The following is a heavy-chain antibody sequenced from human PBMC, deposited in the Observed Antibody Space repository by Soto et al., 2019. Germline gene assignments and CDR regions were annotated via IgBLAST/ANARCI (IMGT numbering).Heavy chain of an antibody. CDR2: ISYDGSNK. Sequence: GGSLRLSCAASGFTFSSYGMHWVRQAPGKGLEWVAVISYDGSNKYYADSVKGRFTISRDNSKNTLYLQMNSLRAEDTAVYYCAKNPKPGPRFYDFWSGYYTLRENYWGQGTLVTVSS. CDR3: AKNPKPGPRFYDFWSGYYTLRENY. V-gene: IGHV3-30*18. D-gene: IGHD3-3*01. CDR1: GFTFSSYG. J-gene: IGHJ4*02.